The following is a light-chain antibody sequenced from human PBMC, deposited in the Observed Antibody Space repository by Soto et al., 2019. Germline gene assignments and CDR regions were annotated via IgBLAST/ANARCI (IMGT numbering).Light chain of an antibody. V-gene: IGKV1-5*03. J-gene: IGKJ4*01. Sequence: DIQMTQSPSTLSASVGDRVTITCRASQSIRSWLAWYQQKPGKAPNLLIYKASSLESGVPSRFSCSGSGTEFTLTISSLQPDDLATYYCQQNNSYPLTFGGGTKVEIK. CDR3: QQNNSYPLT. CDR2: KAS. CDR1: QSIRSW.